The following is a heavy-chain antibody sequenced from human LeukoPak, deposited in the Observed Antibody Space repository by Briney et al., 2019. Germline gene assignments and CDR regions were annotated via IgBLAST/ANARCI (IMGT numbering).Heavy chain of an antibody. D-gene: IGHD5/OR15-5a*01. CDR1: GFTFSSYW. CDR3: ARESTEDRPGS. CDR2: IKQDGSEK. J-gene: IGHJ5*02. V-gene: IGHV3-7*01. Sequence: GGSLRLSCAASGFTFSSYWMSWVRQAPGKGLEWVANIKQDGSEKYYVDSVKGRFTISRDDAKNSLFLQMNSLRAEDTAVYYCARESTEDRPGSWGQGTLVTVSS.